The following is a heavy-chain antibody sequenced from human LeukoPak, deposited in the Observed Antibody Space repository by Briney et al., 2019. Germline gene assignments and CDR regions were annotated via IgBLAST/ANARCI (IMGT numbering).Heavy chain of an antibody. J-gene: IGHJ4*02. CDR2: IKSKTDGGTT. CDR1: GFTFSHAW. D-gene: IGHD3-16*02. Sequence: PGGSLRLSCAASGFTFSHAWMTWVRQAPGKGLEWVGRIKSKTDGGTTDYAAPVKGRFTISRDDLKNTLYLQMNSLKTEDTAVYYCTTARYYGYIWGTYRLIDSWGQGTLVTVSS. V-gene: IGHV3-15*01. CDR3: TTARYYGYIWGTYRLIDS.